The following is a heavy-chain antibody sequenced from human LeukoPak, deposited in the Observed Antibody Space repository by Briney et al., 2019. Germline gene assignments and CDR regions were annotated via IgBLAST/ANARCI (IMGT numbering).Heavy chain of an antibody. Sequence: PSETLSLTCAVSGGSFSRSNWWSWVRQPPGKGLEWIGESYHSGDTNYNPSLKSRVTISIDKSKNQFSLKLSSVTAADTAVYYCARIGYCSSTKYYGGYYFDFWGQGTLVTVSS. D-gene: IGHD2-2*01. CDR1: GGSFSRSNW. CDR2: SYHSGDT. CDR3: ARIGYCSSTKYYGGYYFDF. J-gene: IGHJ4*02. V-gene: IGHV4-4*02.